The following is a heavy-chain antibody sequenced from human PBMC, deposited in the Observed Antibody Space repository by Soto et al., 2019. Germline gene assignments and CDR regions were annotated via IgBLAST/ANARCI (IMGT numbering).Heavy chain of an antibody. Sequence: GGSLRLSCGVSGFPFAPSTMSWVRQAPGKWLEWVSTISVSVGNTDSADSVQGRFTVSSDISDNTLFLRMTSLTADDTAVYFCAKRDVPHSTSNAYFYDHWGRGXLVTVYS. CDR2: ISVSVGNT. J-gene: IGHJ4*02. D-gene: IGHD2-21*02. CDR1: GFPFAPST. CDR3: AKRDVPHSTSNAYFYDH. V-gene: IGHV3-23*01.